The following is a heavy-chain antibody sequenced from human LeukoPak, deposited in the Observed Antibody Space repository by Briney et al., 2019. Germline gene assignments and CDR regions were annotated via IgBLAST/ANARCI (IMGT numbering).Heavy chain of an antibody. V-gene: IGHV3-23*01. Sequence: GGSLRLSCAASGFTFSSYAMSWVRQAPGKGLEWVSAISGSGGSTYYADSVKGRFTISRDNAKNSLYLQMNSLRAEDTAVYYCASPLGYDFWSGSHYYGMDVWGQGTTVTVSS. CDR3: ASPLGYDFWSGSHYYGMDV. D-gene: IGHD3-3*01. CDR2: ISGSGGST. J-gene: IGHJ6*02. CDR1: GFTFSSYA.